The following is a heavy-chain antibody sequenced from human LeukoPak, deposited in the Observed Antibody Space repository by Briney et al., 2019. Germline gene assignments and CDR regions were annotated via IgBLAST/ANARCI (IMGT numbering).Heavy chain of an antibody. CDR1: GFTFSTYS. Sequence: PGGSLRLSCAASGFTFSTYSMNWVRQAPGKGLEWVSYITTGSSTIYYADSVKGRFTVSRDNAKNSLYLQMNSLRAEDTAVYYCARGDSTGYFDYWGQGTLVTVSS. J-gene: IGHJ4*02. CDR3: ARGDSTGYFDY. D-gene: IGHD2-8*02. V-gene: IGHV3-48*01. CDR2: ITTGSSTI.